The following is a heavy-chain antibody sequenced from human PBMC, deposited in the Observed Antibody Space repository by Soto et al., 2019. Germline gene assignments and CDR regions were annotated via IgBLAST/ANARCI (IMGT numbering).Heavy chain of an antibody. D-gene: IGHD3-22*01. Sequence: EVQLVESGGGVVRPGGSLRLSCAASGFTFDDYGMSWVRQAPGKGLEWLSGINWNGGSTGYADSVKGRFTISRDNAKNSLYLQMNSLRAEDTALYYCARALYYDSSGYYYALDYWGQGTLVTVSS. V-gene: IGHV3-20*04. J-gene: IGHJ4*02. CDR1: GFTFDDYG. CDR3: ARALYYDSSGYYYALDY. CDR2: INWNGGST.